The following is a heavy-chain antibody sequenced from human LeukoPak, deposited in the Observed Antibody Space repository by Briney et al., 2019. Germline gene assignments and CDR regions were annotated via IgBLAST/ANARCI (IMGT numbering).Heavy chain of an antibody. CDR2: TRYDGSNK. D-gene: IGHD1-26*01. V-gene: IGHV3-30*02. CDR1: GFTFSSYG. CDR3: AKEWYSGSPGDY. J-gene: IGHJ4*02. Sequence: PGGSLGLSCAASGFTFSSYGMHWVRQAPGKGLEWVAFTRYDGSNKYYADSVKGRFTIPRDNSNNTLYLQMNSLRTEDTAVYYCAKEWYSGSPGDYWGQGTLVTVSS.